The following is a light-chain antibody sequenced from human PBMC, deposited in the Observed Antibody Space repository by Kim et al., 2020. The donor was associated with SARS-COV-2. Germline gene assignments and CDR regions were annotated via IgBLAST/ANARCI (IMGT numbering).Light chain of an antibody. CDR3: QQYYNAPYS. Sequence: SASVGDRVTITCRASQAISYALAWYQQKPGTAPKVLVYAASKLQTGVPSRFSGSGSGTDYTLTISSLQPEDFATYYCQQYYNAPYSFGQGTELEIK. CDR2: AAS. CDR1: QAISYA. J-gene: IGKJ2*01. V-gene: IGKV1-NL1*01.